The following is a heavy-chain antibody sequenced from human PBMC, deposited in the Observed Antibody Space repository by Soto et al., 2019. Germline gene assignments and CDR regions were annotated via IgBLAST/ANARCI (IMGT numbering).Heavy chain of an antibody. Sequence: GGSLRLSCAASGFTFSSYAMHWVRQAPGKGLELVAVISYDGSNKYYADSVKGRFKISRDNSNNTLSLQMNRLRAEDTAACYCARQYSGHNDAVDIWGRRKTVTVSS. CDR2: ISYDGSNK. CDR3: ARQYSGHNDAVDI. D-gene: IGHD5-12*01. J-gene: IGHJ3*02. V-gene: IGHV3-30-3*01. CDR1: GFTFSSYA.